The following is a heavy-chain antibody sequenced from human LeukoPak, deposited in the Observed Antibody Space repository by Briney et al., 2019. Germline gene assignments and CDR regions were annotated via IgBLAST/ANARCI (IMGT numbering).Heavy chain of an antibody. CDR3: AKDLAFCSGGSCAY. CDR2: IWPDGGAK. V-gene: IGHV3-30*02. J-gene: IGHJ4*02. Sequence: GGSLRLSCAASGFTFSSYGMHWVRQAPGKGLEWVAMIWPDGGAKYYADSVKGRFTISRDNSKNTLNLQMNSLRVEDTAVYYCAKDLAFCSGGSCAYWGQGSLVTVSS. CDR1: GFTFSSYG. D-gene: IGHD2-15*01.